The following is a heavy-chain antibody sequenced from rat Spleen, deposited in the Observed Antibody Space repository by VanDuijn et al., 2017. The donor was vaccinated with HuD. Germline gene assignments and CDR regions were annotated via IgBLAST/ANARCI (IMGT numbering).Heavy chain of an antibody. CDR2: ISYEGSST. Sequence: EVQLVESGGGLVQPGRSMKLSCAASGFTFSDYYMAWVRQAPKKGLEWVASISYEGSSTYYGDSVKGRFTISRDNAKSTLYLQMNSLRSEDTATYYCARHVSYYYDGTHYFDYWGQGVMVTVSS. CDR1: GFTFSDYY. J-gene: IGHJ2*01. D-gene: IGHD1-12*02. CDR3: ARHVSYYYDGTHYFDY. V-gene: IGHV5-22*01.